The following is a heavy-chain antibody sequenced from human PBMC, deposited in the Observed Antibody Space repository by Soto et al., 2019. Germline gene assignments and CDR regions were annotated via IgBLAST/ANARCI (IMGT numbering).Heavy chain of an antibody. CDR1: GGSISSYY. Sequence: SETLSLTCTVSGGSISSYYWSWIRQPPGKGLEWIGYIYYSGSTNYNPSLKSRVTISVDTSKNQFSLKLSSVTAADTAVYYCARAQGAESGFGENWGQGTLVTV. CDR2: IYYSGST. V-gene: IGHV4-59*01. CDR3: ARAQGAESGFGEN. D-gene: IGHD3-10*01. J-gene: IGHJ4*02.